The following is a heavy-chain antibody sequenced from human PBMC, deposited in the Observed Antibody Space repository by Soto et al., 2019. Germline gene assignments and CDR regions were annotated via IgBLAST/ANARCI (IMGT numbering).Heavy chain of an antibody. V-gene: IGHV4-39*01. CDR3: ARLAGGRDWIDY. D-gene: IGHD2-15*01. CDR2: FSYSGST. J-gene: IGHJ4*02. Sequence: QLQLQESGPGLVKPSETLSLTCTVSGVSISDTAHYWGWIRQPPGKGLEWIGSFSYSGSTYYNPALQSRVSMSADTSKSQFSLKLTSVTAADTAVYYCARLAGGRDWIDYWGQGTLVTVSS. CDR1: GVSISDTAHY.